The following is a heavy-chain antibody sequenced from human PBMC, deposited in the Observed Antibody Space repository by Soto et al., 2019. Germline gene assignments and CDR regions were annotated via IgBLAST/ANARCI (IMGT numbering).Heavy chain of an antibody. CDR2: ISWNGGNI. D-gene: IGHD6-6*01. J-gene: IGHJ4*02. Sequence: EVQLVESGGGLVQPGRSLRLSCAASGFTFDDYAMHWVRQAPGKGLEWVSGISWNGGNIGYADSVKGRFTISRDTAKNSLFLQMNSLRADDTALYFCAKDIYSSSSGQDYWGQGTPVTVSS. CDR1: GFTFDDYA. V-gene: IGHV3-9*01. CDR3: AKDIYSSSSGQDY.